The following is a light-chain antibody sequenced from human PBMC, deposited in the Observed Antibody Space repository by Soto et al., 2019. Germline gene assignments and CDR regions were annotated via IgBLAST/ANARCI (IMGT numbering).Light chain of an antibody. Sequence: EIVLTQSPATLSLSPGERVTLSCRASQSVGGYFAWYQQKPGQTPRLLIYDTSSRATGIPVRFSGRGSGTDFALTISSLEPEDSAVYYCQQRTNWPWTFGQGTKV. V-gene: IGKV3-11*01. CDR2: DTS. CDR1: QSVGGY. CDR3: QQRTNWPWT. J-gene: IGKJ1*01.